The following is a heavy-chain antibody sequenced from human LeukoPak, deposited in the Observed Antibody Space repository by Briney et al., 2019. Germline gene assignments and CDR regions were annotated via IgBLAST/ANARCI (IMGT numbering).Heavy chain of an antibody. CDR3: ARAKADYYDSSGYFPLNDY. CDR1: GFTFSSYS. CDR2: ISSSSSYI. Sequence: GGSLRLSCAASGFTFSSYSMNWVRQAPGKGLEWVSSISSSSSYIYYADSVKSRFTISRDNAKNSLYLQMNSLRAEDTAVYYCARAKADYYDSSGYFPLNDYWGQGTLVTVSS. J-gene: IGHJ4*02. D-gene: IGHD3-22*01. V-gene: IGHV3-21*01.